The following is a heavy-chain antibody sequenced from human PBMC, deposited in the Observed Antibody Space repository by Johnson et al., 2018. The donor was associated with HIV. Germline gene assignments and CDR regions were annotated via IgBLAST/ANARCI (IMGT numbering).Heavy chain of an antibody. D-gene: IGHD3-10*01. CDR1: GFTFSYAW. J-gene: IGHJ3*02. CDR2: IKSEIDGGTT. Sequence: VQLVESGGGLVKPGGSLTLSCVGSGFTFSYAWMTWVRQAPGQGLEWVGRIKSEIDGGTTDYAAHVKGRFTISRDNGRGLVYLQMHSLTAADTAVYYCARDRGGPVRDDAFDIWGQGTMVTVSS. V-gene: IGHV3-15*01. CDR3: ARDRGGPVRDDAFDI.